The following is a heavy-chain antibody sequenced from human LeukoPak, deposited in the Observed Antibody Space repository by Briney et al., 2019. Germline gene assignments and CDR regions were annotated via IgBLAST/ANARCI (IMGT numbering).Heavy chain of an antibody. J-gene: IGHJ4*02. D-gene: IGHD5-24*01. CDR2: INHTGST. Sequence: PSETLSLTCAVYGGSFSGYYWSWIRQPPGKGLEWIGEINHTGSTNYSPSLKSRVTISVDTSKNQFSLKLSSVTAADTAVYYCARLVKGRLQWRDRDYWGQGTLVTVSS. CDR1: GGSFSGYY. CDR3: ARLVKGRLQWRDRDY. V-gene: IGHV4-34*01.